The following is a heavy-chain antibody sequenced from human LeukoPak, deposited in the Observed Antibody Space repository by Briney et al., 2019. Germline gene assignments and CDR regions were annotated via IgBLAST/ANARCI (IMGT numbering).Heavy chain of an antibody. J-gene: IGHJ4*02. CDR1: GFIFTDHW. D-gene: IGHD3-16*01. Sequence: GGSLRLSCVASGFIFTDHWMSWVRQAPGKGLEWVANIKEDESAKFYADSVRGRFTISRDNAKNPLYLQMNNLRVEDTAVYYCARAVDVADYWGRGTLVTVSS. CDR2: IKEDESAK. CDR3: ARAVDVADY. V-gene: IGHV3-7*01.